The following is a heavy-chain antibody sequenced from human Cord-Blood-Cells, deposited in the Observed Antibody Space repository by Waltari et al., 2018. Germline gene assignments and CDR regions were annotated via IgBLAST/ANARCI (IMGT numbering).Heavy chain of an antibody. J-gene: IGHJ4*02. V-gene: IGHV4-59*01. CDR3: ARGNDILTGYFDY. CDR2: IYYSGST. CDR1: GGSISSYY. Sequence: QVQLQESGPGLVKPSETLSLTCTVSGGSISSYYWSWIRQPPGKGLEWIGYIYYSGSTNHNPSLKSRVTISVDTSKNQFSLKLSSGTAADTAVYYCARGNDILTGYFDYWGQGTLVTVSS. D-gene: IGHD3-9*01.